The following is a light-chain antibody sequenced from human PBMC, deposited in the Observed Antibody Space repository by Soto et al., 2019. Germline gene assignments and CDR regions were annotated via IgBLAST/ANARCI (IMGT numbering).Light chain of an antibody. CDR2: DAS. J-gene: IGKJ1*01. CDR3: QQYNIYWT. V-gene: IGKV1-5*01. CDR1: QSISGW. Sequence: DIQLTQSPSSLSASVGDRCTITCRASQSISGWLAWYQQKPGQAPKLLIYDASSLETGVPSRFSGNGSGTEFTLTISSLQSDDFAIYYCQQYNIYWTFGQGTKVDIK.